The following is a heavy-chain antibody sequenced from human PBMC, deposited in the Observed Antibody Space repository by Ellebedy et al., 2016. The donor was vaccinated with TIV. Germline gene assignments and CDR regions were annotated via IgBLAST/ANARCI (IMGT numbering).Heavy chain of an antibody. J-gene: IGHJ5*02. Sequence: GESLKISXAASGFTFSSYGMEWVRQAPGKGLEWVAVIWYDGNNKFYVDSVKGRFTISRDNSNNTLHLQMNSLRPEDTAMYYCARDSGDTTTWWDNWFDPWGQGTLVTVSS. D-gene: IGHD2-8*02. CDR3: ARDSGDTTTWWDNWFDP. V-gene: IGHV3-33*08. CDR1: GFTFSSYG. CDR2: IWYDGNNK.